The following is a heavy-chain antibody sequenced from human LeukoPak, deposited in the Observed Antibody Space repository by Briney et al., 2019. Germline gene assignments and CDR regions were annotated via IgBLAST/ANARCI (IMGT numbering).Heavy chain of an antibody. D-gene: IGHD1-1*01. CDR2: ITGNGGTT. J-gene: IGHJ4*02. CDR3: TSGLSVRRSNNTPVDY. Sequence: PGGSLRLSCAASGFTFSNYGMNWVRQAPGKGLEWVSGITGNGGTTYYADSVKGRFTISRDNSKNTAYLQMNSLKTEDTAVYYCTSGLSVRRSNNTPVDYWGQGTLVTVSS. V-gene: IGHV3-23*01. CDR1: GFTFSNYG.